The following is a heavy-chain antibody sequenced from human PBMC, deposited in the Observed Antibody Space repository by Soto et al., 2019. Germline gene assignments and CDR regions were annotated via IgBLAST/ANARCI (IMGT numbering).Heavy chain of an antibody. CDR3: ARGFPPIYYDSSGYYYYFDY. J-gene: IGHJ4*02. V-gene: IGHV3-21*01. CDR2: ISSSSSYI. CDR1: GFTFSSYS. D-gene: IGHD3-22*01. Sequence: GGSLRLSCAASGFTFSSYSMNWVRQAPGKGLEWVSSISSSSSYIYYADSVKGRFTISRDNAKNSLYLQMNSLRAEDTAVYYCARGFPPIYYDSSGYYYYFDYWGQGTLVTVSS.